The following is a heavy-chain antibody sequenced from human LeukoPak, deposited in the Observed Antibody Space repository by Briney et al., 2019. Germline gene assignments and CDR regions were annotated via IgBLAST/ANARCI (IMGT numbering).Heavy chain of an antibody. J-gene: IGHJ4*02. CDR2: INWDGGRS. Sequence: GGSLRLSCAASGFTFDDYAMYWVRQGPGKGLEWVSHINWDGGRSYYADSVKGRFTISRDNSKNSLYLQMNSLRAEDTALYYCAKRGVVAAIDYWGQGTLVTVSS. D-gene: IGHD6-13*01. CDR1: GFTFDDYA. CDR3: AKRGVVAAIDY. V-gene: IGHV3-43D*03.